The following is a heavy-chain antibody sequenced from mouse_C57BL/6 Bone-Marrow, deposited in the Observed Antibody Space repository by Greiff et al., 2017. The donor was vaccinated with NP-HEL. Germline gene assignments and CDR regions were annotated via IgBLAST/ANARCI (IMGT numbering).Heavy chain of an antibody. V-gene: IGHV1-75*01. Sequence: QVQLQQSGPELVKPGASVKISCKASGYTFTDYYINWVKQRPGQGLEWIGWIFPGSGSTYYNEKFKGKATLTVDKSSSTAYMLLSSLTSEDSAVYFWAMDTTVVAKGYAMDYWGQGTSVTVSS. CDR3: AMDTTVVAKGYAMDY. CDR1: GYTFTDYY. D-gene: IGHD1-1*01. J-gene: IGHJ4*01. CDR2: IFPGSGST.